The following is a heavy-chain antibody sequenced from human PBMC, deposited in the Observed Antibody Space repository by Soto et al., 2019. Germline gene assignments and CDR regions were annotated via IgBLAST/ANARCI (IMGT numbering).Heavy chain of an antibody. Sequence: XETLSLRCTVSGDSISSSSYYWGWIRQPPGKGLEWIGSIYYSGSTYYNPSLKSRVTISVDTSKNQFSLKLSSVTAADTAVYYCARDSNYDAWVGYYYYGMDVWGQGPTVTVSS. J-gene: IGHJ6*02. CDR1: GDSISSSSYY. D-gene: IGHD4-4*01. CDR2: IYYSGST. CDR3: ARDSNYDAWVGYYYYGMDV. V-gene: IGHV4-39*02.